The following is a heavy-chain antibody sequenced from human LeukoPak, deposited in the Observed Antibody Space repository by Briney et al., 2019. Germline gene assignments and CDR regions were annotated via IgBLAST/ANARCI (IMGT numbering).Heavy chain of an antibody. CDR1: GGSFSGYY. V-gene: IGHV4-34*01. J-gene: IGHJ5*02. D-gene: IGHD4-17*01. CDR3: ARLSDYGDYLNWFDP. Sequence: PAETLSLTCAVYGGSFSGYYWSWVRQPPGKGLEWIGEINHSGGTNYNPSLKSRVTTSVDTSKNQFSLKLNSVTAADTAVYYCARLSDYGDYLNWFDPWGQGTLVAVSS. CDR2: INHSGGT.